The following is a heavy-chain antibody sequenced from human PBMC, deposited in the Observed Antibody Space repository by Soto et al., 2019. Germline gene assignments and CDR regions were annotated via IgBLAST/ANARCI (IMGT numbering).Heavy chain of an antibody. J-gene: IGHJ4*02. Sequence: GGSLRLSCAASGFTFSNSVTAWVRQAPGKGLEWVSAISATGTISFYGDSVKGRFTVSRDNSKDTLYLHMGSLRADDTALYYCAKMAWLGDPPGGDFWGQGTLVTVSS. CDR2: ISATGTIS. CDR1: GFTFSNSV. V-gene: IGHV3-23*01. D-gene: IGHD3-10*01. CDR3: AKMAWLGDPPGGDF.